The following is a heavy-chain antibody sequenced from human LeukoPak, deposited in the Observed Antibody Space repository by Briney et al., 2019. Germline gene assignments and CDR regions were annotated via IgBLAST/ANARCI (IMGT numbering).Heavy chain of an antibody. V-gene: IGHV3-7*01. J-gene: IGHJ4*02. D-gene: IGHD3-22*01. CDR2: IKYDGTHK. CDR1: GVSFSSYW. Sequence: GGSLRLSCVASGVSFSSYWMAWVRQAPGKGLEWVANIKYDGTHKFYADSVKGRFTISRDNAKNSLFLEMNSLRADDTAVYFCASSHDSSGNDWGQGTLVAVSS. CDR3: ASSHDSSGND.